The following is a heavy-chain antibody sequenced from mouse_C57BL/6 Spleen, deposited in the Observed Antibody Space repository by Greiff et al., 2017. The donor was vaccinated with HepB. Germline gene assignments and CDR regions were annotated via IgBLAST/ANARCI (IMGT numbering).Heavy chain of an antibody. Sequence: VQLQESGAELARPGASVKLSCKASGYTFTSYGISWVKQRTGQGLEWIGEIYPRSGNTYYNEKFKGKATLTADKSSSTAYMELRSLTSEDSAVYFCAREGDYYYGSSYVNWYFDVCGTGTTVTVSS. J-gene: IGHJ1*03. CDR2: IYPRSGNT. D-gene: IGHD1-1*01. V-gene: IGHV1-81*01. CDR3: AREGDYYYGSSYVNWYFDV. CDR1: GYTFTSYG.